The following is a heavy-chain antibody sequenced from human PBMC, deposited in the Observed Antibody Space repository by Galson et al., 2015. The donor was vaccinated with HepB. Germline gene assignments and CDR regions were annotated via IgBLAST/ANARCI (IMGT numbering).Heavy chain of an antibody. CDR3: ARGATPHFYYYYGMDV. J-gene: IGHJ6*02. CDR1: GFTFSSYA. D-gene: IGHD5-24*01. V-gene: IGHV3-30-3*01. CDR2: ISYDGSNK. Sequence: SLRLSCAASGFTFSSYAMHWVRQAPGKGLEWVAVISYDGSNKYYADSVKGRLTISRDNSKNTLYLQMNSLRAEDTAVYYCARGATPHFYYYYGMDVWGQGTTVTVSS.